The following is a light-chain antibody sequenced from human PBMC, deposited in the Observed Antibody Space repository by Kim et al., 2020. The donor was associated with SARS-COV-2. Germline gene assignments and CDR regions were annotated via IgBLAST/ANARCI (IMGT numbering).Light chain of an antibody. CDR1: NSNIGVNT. J-gene: IGLJ3*02. Sequence: GQRVTISCSGSNSNIGVNTVNWYQQFPETAPKLLFSRNNQRPSGVPDRFSGSKSGTSASLALSGLLSEDEADYYCATWDDSLNAWVFGGGTQLTVL. CDR2: RNN. V-gene: IGLV1-44*01. CDR3: ATWDDSLNAWV.